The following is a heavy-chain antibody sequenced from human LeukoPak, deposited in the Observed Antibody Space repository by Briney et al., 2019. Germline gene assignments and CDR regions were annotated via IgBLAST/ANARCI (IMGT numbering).Heavy chain of an antibody. Sequence: PSETLSLTCAVYGGSFSGYYWSWIRQPPGKGLEWIREINHSGSTNYNPSLKSRVTISVDTSKNQFSLKLSSVTAADTAVYYCARGKTMVRGVIVVKTSYYFDYWGQGTLVTVSS. CDR3: ARGKTMVRGVIVVKTSYYFDY. CDR1: GGSFSGYY. V-gene: IGHV4-34*01. D-gene: IGHD3-10*01. CDR2: INHSGST. J-gene: IGHJ4*02.